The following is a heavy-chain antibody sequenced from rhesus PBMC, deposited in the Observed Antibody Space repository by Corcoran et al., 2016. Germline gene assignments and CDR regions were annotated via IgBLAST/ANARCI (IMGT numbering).Heavy chain of an antibody. D-gene: IGHD6-25*01. CDR1: GVTFSSYG. CDR2: ISFDGRKN. Sequence: EVQLVESGGGLVQPWGSLRLSCAASGVTFSSYGMHWVRQAPGKGLEWVAVISFDGRKNYYADSMKDRFSISRDNFENMVYLQMVTLKLEDTAVYYCARDWGSYSAFDYWGQGVLVTVSS. CDR3: ARDWGSYSAFDY. V-gene: IGHV3-54*02. J-gene: IGHJ4*01.